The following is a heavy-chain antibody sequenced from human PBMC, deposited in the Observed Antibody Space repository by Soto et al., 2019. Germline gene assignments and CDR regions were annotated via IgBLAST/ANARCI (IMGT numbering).Heavy chain of an antibody. CDR1: GGSISPYY. V-gene: IGHV4-59*08. Sequence: SETLSLTCTVSGGSISPYYWSWIRQPPGKGLEWVGYIYYGGSTSYNPSLKSRITISLETSKSQISLRLSSVTAADTAVYYCARLGGYYQSLDPWGPATRVTVAS. J-gene: IGHJ5*02. CDR3: ARLGGYYQSLDP. CDR2: IYYGGST. D-gene: IGHD3-22*01.